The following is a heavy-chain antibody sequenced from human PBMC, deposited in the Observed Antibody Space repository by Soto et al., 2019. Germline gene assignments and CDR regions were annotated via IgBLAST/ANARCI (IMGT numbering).Heavy chain of an antibody. CDR2: IGVAGDT. CDR1: GFTFSSYD. V-gene: IGHV3-13*01. D-gene: IGHD6-13*01. J-gene: IGHJ4*02. CDR3: ASGGWGSSWYEGGSRIDY. Sequence: EVQLVESGGGLVQPGGSLRLSCAASGFTFSSYDMHWVRQVAGKGLEWVSAIGVAGDTYYPDSVKGRFTISRENAKNSFYLQRNSLRAEDTAVYYCASGGWGSSWYEGGSRIDYWGQGTLVTVSS.